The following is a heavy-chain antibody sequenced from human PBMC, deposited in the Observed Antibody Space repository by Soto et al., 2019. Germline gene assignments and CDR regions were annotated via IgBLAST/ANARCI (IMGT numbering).Heavy chain of an antibody. CDR1: GGSISSGGYY. Sequence: SETLSLTCTVSGGSISSGGYYWSWIRQHPGKGLEWIGYIYYSGSTYYNPSLKSRVTISVDTSKNQFSLKLGSVTAADTAVYYCARFPANYYYGMDVWGQGTTVTVSS. CDR3: ARFPANYYYGMDV. CDR2: IYYSGST. V-gene: IGHV4-31*03. J-gene: IGHJ6*02.